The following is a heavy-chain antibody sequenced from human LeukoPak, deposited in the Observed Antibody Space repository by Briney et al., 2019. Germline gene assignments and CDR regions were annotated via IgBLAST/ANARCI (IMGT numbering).Heavy chain of an antibody. J-gene: IGHJ4*02. V-gene: IGHV3-53*01. Sequence: PGGSLRLSCTASGFTVSSSYMTWVRQAPGKGLEWVSLIYSGGGTYYADSVKGRFTISRHNFENTLYLQMNSLKTEDTAAYYCNTDGGRKSRPYYFDYWGQGTLVTVSS. D-gene: IGHD3-16*01. CDR3: NTDGGRKSRPYYFDY. CDR1: GFTVSSSY. CDR2: IYSGGGT.